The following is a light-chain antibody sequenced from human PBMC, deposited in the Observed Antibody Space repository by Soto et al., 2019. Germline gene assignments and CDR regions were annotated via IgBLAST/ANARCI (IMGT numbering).Light chain of an antibody. CDR3: ATWDHSLTGEV. Sequence: QSVLTQPPSVSAAPGQKVTISCSGSSSNIGNNYVSWYQQLPGTAPKLLIYDNNKRPSGIPDRFSGSKSGTSGTLDITGLQTGDEVDYYCATWDHSLTGEVFGGGTKLTVL. CDR1: SSNIGNNY. J-gene: IGLJ2*01. V-gene: IGLV1-51*01. CDR2: DNN.